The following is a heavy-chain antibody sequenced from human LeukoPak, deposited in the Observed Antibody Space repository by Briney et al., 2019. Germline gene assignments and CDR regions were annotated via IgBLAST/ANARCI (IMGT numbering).Heavy chain of an antibody. CDR1: GGSISSYY. Sequence: SETLSLTCTVSGGSISSYYWSWIRQPPGKGLEWIGYIYYSGSTNYNPSLKSRVTISVDTSKNQFSLKLSSVTAADTAVYYCARAKYSSGWYHDYWGQGTLVTVSS. D-gene: IGHD6-19*01. J-gene: IGHJ4*02. V-gene: IGHV4-59*12. CDR2: IYYSGST. CDR3: ARAKYSSGWYHDY.